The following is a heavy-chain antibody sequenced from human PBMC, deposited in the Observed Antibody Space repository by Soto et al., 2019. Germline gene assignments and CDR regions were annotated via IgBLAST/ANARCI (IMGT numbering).Heavy chain of an antibody. Sequence: GGSLKISCKGSGYSFTSYWIGWVRQMPGKGLEWMGIIYPGDSHTRYSPSFQGQVTISADKSISTAYLQWSSLKASDTAMYYCARQYYYDSSGYVRGQNWFDPWGQGTLVTVSS. V-gene: IGHV5-51*01. CDR1: GYSFTSYW. CDR2: IYPGDSHT. J-gene: IGHJ5*02. D-gene: IGHD3-22*01. CDR3: ARQYYYDSSGYVRGQNWFDP.